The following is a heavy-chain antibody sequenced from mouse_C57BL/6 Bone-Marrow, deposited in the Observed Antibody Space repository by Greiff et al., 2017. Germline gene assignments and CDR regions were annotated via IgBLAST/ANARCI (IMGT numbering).Heavy chain of an antibody. Sequence: DVKLVASGGGLVKPGGSLTLSCAASGFTFSDYGMHCVRQAPENGLEWVAYLSSGTSTIYYADTVKGRFTISRYNAKNTLFLQMTSLRSEDTAMYYFATGFDYWGQGTILPVSS. CDR3: ATGFDY. CDR2: LSSGTSTI. CDR1: GFTFSDYG. J-gene: IGHJ2*01. V-gene: IGHV5-17*01.